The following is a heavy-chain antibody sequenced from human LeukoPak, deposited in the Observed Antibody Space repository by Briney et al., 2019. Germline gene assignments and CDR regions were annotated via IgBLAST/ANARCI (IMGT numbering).Heavy chain of an antibody. CDR2: ISAYNGNT. V-gene: IGHV1-18*01. Sequence: ASVKVSCKASGYTFTSYGISWVRQAPGQGLEWMGWISAYNGNTNYAQKLQGRVTMTTDTSTSTDYMELRRLRSDDTAVYYCARDRSIAARPLPGNWFDPWGQGTLVTVSS. CDR1: GYTFTSYG. D-gene: IGHD6-6*01. CDR3: ARDRSIAARPLPGNWFDP. J-gene: IGHJ5*02.